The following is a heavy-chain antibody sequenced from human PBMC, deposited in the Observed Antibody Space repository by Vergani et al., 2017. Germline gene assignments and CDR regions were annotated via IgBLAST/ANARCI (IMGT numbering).Heavy chain of an antibody. Sequence: QVQLVESGGGLVKPGGCLRLSCAASGFTFSDHYMSWVRQAPGKGLEWISYMSSGDSIYYADSVKVRFTVSRDNNRNTLYLQMNSLRAEDTAVYYCARETDTGSSVSYNYSAMDVCGQGTTVSVSS. D-gene: IGHD3-9*01. V-gene: IGHV3-11*04. CDR3: ARETDTGSSVSYNYSAMDV. CDR1: GFTFSDHY. J-gene: IGHJ6*02. CDR2: MSSGDSI.